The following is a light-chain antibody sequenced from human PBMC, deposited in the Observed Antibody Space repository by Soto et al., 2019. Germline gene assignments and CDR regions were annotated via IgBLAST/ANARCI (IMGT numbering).Light chain of an antibody. CDR3: SSYTSSGTYV. J-gene: IGLJ1*01. Sequence: QSALAQPASVSGSPGQSITISCTGTSSDVGGYNYVSWYQQHPGKAPKVMIYDASNRPSGVSNRFSGFKSGNTASLTISGLQAEDEADYFCSSYTSSGTYVFGTGTELTVL. V-gene: IGLV2-14*01. CDR1: SSDVGGYNY. CDR2: DAS.